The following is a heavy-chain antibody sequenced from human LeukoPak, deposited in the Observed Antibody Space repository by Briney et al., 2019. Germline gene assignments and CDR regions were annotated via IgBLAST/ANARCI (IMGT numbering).Heavy chain of an antibody. CDR2: ISGSGGST. J-gene: IGHJ5*02. CDR3: AKPRPSYSSSWYDH. V-gene: IGHV3-23*01. Sequence: GGSLRLSCAASGFAVSNNYMSWVRQAPGRGLEWVSAISGSGGSTYYADSVKGRFTISRDNSKNTLYLQMNSLRAEDTAVYYCAKPRPSYSSSWYDHWGQGTLVTVSS. CDR1: GFAVSNNY. D-gene: IGHD6-13*01.